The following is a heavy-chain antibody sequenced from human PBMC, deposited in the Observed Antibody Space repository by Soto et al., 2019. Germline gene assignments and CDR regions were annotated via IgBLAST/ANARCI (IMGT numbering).Heavy chain of an antibody. CDR2: VHYRGST. V-gene: IGHV4-39*01. J-gene: IGHJ5*02. CDR3: ARPQLGLRGGSQFDL. D-gene: IGHD5-12*01. CDR1: GGSFSTTNYY. Sequence: SETLSLTCTVSGGSFSTTNYYWGWIRQPPGKGLEWIGNVHYRGSTYYNPSLKSRVTVSVDTSRNQFSLKLTSVTAADTAIYYCARPQLGLRGGSQFDLWGRGTLVTVSS.